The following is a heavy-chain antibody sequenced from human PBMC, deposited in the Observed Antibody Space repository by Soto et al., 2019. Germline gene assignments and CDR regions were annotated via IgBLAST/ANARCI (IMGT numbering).Heavy chain of an antibody. D-gene: IGHD2-15*01. V-gene: IGHV3-30-3*01. J-gene: IGHJ3*02. Sequence: GGSLRLSCAASGFTFSSYAMHWVRQAPGKGLEWVAVISYDGSNKYYADSVKGRFTISRDNSKNTLYLQMNSLRAEDTAVYYCARDGSGGGYSYAFDIWGQGTMVTVSS. CDR1: GFTFSSYA. CDR3: ARDGSGGGYSYAFDI. CDR2: ISYDGSNK.